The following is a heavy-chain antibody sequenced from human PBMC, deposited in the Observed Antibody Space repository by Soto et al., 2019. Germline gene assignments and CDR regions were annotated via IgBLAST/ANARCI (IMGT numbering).Heavy chain of an antibody. CDR1: SGSFSGYY. CDR2: ISQSVNT. CDR3: ARAPKLSGSSQTRLDF. V-gene: IGHV4-34*01. J-gene: IGHJ4*02. D-gene: IGHD6-6*01. Sequence: PSETRSLTCSIYSGSFSGYYWSWIRQPPGKGLEWIGEISQSVNTNYIPSLKSRVSISIYTSKKQFSLNLASVSAADTAVYYCARAPKLSGSSQTRLDFWGQETMLTVSA.